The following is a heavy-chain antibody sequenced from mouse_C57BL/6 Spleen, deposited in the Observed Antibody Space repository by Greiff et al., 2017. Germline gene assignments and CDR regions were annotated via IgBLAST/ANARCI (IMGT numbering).Heavy chain of an antibody. CDR1: GYTFTSYW. Sequence: QVQLQQPGAELVKPGASVKLSCKASGYTFTSYWMHWVKQRPGQGLEWIGMIHPNSGSTNSNEKFKSKATLTVDKSSSTAYMQLSSLTSEDSAVYYCARGRGNYFDYWGQGTTLTVSS. V-gene: IGHV1-64*01. J-gene: IGHJ2*01. CDR3: ARGRGNYFDY. CDR2: IHPNSGST.